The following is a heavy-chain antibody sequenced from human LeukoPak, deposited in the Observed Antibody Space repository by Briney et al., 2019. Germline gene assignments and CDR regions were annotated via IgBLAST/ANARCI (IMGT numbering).Heavy chain of an antibody. CDR3: ARYCSNSSCHHWFDP. CDR1: GYSISSGYY. Sequence: PSETLSLTCTVSGYSISSGYYWGWIRQPPGKGLEWIGSIYHTGNTYYNPSLKSRVTISVDTSKNQFSLKLSSVTAGDTAVYYCARYCSNSSCHHWFDPWGQGTLVTVSS. J-gene: IGHJ5*02. V-gene: IGHV4-38-2*02. D-gene: IGHD2-2*01. CDR2: IYHTGNT.